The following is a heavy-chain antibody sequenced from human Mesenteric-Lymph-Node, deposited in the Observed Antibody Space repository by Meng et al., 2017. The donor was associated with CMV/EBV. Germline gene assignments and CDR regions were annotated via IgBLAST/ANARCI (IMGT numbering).Heavy chain of an antibody. V-gene: IGHV3-21*01. J-gene: IGHJ4*02. CDR1: GFTFSSYS. CDR3: AKSRSSSISCYNY. CDR2: ISSSSSYI. D-gene: IGHD2-2*01. Sequence: GGSLRLSCAASGFTFSSYSMNWVRQAPGKGLEWVSSISSSSSYIYYADSVKGRFTISRDNAKNSLYLQMNSLRAEDTAVYYCAKSRSSSISCYNYWGQGTLVTVSS.